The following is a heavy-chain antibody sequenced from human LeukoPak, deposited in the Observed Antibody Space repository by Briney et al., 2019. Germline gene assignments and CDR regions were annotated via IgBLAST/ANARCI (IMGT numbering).Heavy chain of an antibody. CDR3: ARDEEWLVDY. Sequence: GGSLRLSCAASGFTFSSYEMNWVRQAPGKGLEWVSYISSSGSTIYYADSVRGRFTISRDNAKNSLYLQMNSLRAEDTAVYYCARDEEWLVDYWGQGTLVTVSS. V-gene: IGHV3-48*03. D-gene: IGHD6-19*01. CDR2: ISSSGSTI. J-gene: IGHJ4*02. CDR1: GFTFSSYE.